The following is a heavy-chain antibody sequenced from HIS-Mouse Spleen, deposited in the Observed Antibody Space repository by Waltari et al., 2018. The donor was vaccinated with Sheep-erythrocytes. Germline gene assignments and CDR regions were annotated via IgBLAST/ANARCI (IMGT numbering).Heavy chain of an antibody. V-gene: IGHV1-2*02. J-gene: IGHJ1*01. CDR3: ARGYCSSTSCYGYFQH. CDR1: GYTFTGHY. Sequence: QVQLVQSGAEVKKPGASVKVPCKASGYTFTGHYMHWVRQAPGQGLEWMGWINPNSGGTNYAQKFQGRVTMTRDTSISTAYMELSRLRSDDTAVYYCARGYCSSTSCYGYFQHWGQGTLVTVSS. D-gene: IGHD2-2*01. CDR2: INPNSGGT.